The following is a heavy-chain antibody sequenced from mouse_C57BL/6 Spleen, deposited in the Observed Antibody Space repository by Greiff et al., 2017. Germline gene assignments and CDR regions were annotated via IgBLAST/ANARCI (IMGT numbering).Heavy chain of an antibody. CDR2: ISYDGSN. CDR3: AREGYDYDVYY. V-gene: IGHV3-6*01. CDR1: GYSITSGYY. D-gene: IGHD2-4*01. Sequence: ESGPGLVKPSQSLSLTCSVTGYSITSGYYWNWIRQFPGNKLEWMGYISYDGSNNYNPSLKNRISITRDTSKNQFFLKLNSVTTEDTATYYCAREGYDYDVYYWGQGTTLTVSS. J-gene: IGHJ2*01.